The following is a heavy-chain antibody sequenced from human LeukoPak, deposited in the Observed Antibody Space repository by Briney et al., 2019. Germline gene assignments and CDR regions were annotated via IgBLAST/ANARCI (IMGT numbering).Heavy chain of an antibody. J-gene: IGHJ6*04. V-gene: IGHV4-4*07. D-gene: IGHD1-1*01. Sequence: SETLSLTCSVSGGSISSYYWSWIRQPAGKGLEWIGQISSSGSTNYNPSLKSRVTMSIDTSKNQFSLRLSTVSAADTAVYYCARHGSPSPNYVWGKGTTVTISS. CDR3: ARHGSPSPNYV. CDR1: GGSISSYY. CDR2: ISSSGST.